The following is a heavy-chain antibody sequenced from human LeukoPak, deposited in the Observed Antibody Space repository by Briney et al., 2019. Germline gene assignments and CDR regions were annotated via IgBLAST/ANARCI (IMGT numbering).Heavy chain of an antibody. CDR1: GFTFSTYY. CDR3: AKARPEDYYDTSGYSHFDF. CDR2: IRQDGSGK. D-gene: IGHD3-22*01. V-gene: IGHV3-7*03. J-gene: IGHJ4*02. Sequence: GGSLGLSCTASGFTFSTYYMAWVRQAPGKGLEWVANIRQDGSGKFYADSVKGRFTISRDNAKNSLFLQMNSLRAEDTAVYYCAKARPEDYYDTSGYSHFDFWGQGALVTVSS.